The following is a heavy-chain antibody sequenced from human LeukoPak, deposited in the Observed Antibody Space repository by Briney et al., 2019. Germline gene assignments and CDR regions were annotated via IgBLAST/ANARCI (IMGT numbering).Heavy chain of an antibody. J-gene: IGHJ3*02. CDR3: EGYDILTGPEAFDI. CDR1: GFTFSTYT. CDR2: ISSRSTYI. Sequence: GGSLRLSCSASGFTFSTYTMNWVRQAPGKGLEWVSSISSRSTYIYYADSVKGRFTISRDNAKNSLYLQMNSLRAEDTAIYYCEGYDILTGPEAFDIWGQGTVVTVSS. V-gene: IGHV3-21*04. D-gene: IGHD3-9*01.